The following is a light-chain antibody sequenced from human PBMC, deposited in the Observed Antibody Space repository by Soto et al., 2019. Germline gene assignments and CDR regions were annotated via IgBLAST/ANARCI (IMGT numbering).Light chain of an antibody. CDR1: QSISSY. CDR3: QQSYSTLVT. CDR2: SAS. V-gene: IGKV1-39*01. Sequence: DIQMTQSPSSLSASVGDRVTITCRASQSISSYLNWYQQKPGKAPKLLIYSASSLQSGVPSRFRGRGSGTDFTLTISSLQPEDFATYYCQQSYSTLVTFGQGTKVEIK. J-gene: IGKJ1*01.